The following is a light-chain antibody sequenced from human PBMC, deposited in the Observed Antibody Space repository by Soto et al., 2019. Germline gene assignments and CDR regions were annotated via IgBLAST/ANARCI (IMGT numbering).Light chain of an antibody. Sequence: DIVMTQSPLSLPVTPGEPASISCRSSQSLLHSNGFNYLDWYVQKPGQSPQLLISLASTRASGVHDRFSGSASGTDFTLNISRVEAEDVGVYYCMQALQAWTFGQGTKVEIK. J-gene: IGKJ1*01. CDR2: LAS. V-gene: IGKV2-28*01. CDR1: QSLLHSNGFNY. CDR3: MQALQAWT.